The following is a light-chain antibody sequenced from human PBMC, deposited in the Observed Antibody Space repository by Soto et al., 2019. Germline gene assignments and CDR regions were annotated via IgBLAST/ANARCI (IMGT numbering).Light chain of an antibody. V-gene: IGKV3-11*01. J-gene: IGKJ3*01. Sequence: EIVLTQSPATLSLSPGERATLSCRASQSVSSLLAWYQQKPGQAPRLLIYDASNRATGIPARFIGSGSGTDCNLSISSLESEDFAIYYCRQRSNWPPSFGPGTTVD. CDR2: DAS. CDR1: QSVSSL. CDR3: RQRSNWPPS.